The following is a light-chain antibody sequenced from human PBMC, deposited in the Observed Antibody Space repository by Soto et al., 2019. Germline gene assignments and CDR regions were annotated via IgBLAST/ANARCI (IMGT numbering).Light chain of an antibody. CDR1: RSNIGSNT. CDR3: ATWDDSLNGHVV. Sequence: QAVVTQPPSESGTPGQRVTISCSGSRSNIGSNTVNWYQQLPGTAPKFLIYSNNQRPSGVPKRFSGSKSGTSASLAISGLQSEDEADYYCATWDDSLNGHVVLGGGTKVTVL. J-gene: IGLJ2*01. CDR2: SNN. V-gene: IGLV1-44*01.